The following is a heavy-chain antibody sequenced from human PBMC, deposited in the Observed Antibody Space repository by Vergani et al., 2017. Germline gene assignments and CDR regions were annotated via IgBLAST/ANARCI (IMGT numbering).Heavy chain of an antibody. J-gene: IGHJ6*02. V-gene: IGHV3-7*01. CDR2: IKQDGSEK. Sequence: EVQLVESGGGLVQPGGSLRLSCAASGFTFSSYWMSWVRQAPGKGLEWVANIKQDGSEKYYVDSVKGRFTISRDNAKNSLYLQMNSLRAEDTAVYYCAREGGYCSSTSCYXGGSWYYYYYVMDVWGQGTTVTVSS. D-gene: IGHD2-2*01. CDR3: AREGGYCSSTSCYXGGSWYYYYYVMDV. CDR1: GFTFSSYW.